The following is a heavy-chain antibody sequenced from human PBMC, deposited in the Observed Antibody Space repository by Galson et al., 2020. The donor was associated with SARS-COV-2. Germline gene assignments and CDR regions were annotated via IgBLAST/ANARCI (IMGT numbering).Heavy chain of an antibody. J-gene: IGHJ4*02. D-gene: IGHD3-10*01. CDR2: ISDSGST. Sequence: ASETLSLTCTVSGGSISTGGYYWNWIRQHPGKGLEWIGDISDSGSTHYNPSLKSRVTISVDTSKNQFYLNLRSMTAADTAVYYCERDRGKSELRRAGGGLDYWGRGSLVTVSS. V-gene: IGHV4-31*03. CDR3: ERDRGKSELRRAGGGLDY. CDR1: GGSISTGGYY.